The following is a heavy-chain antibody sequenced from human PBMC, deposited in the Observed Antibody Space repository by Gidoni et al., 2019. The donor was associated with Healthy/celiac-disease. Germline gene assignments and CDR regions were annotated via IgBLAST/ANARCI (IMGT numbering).Heavy chain of an antibody. CDR3: ARDGEINLFGGYFDY. D-gene: IGHD3-10*02. V-gene: IGHV3-30-3*01. CDR1: GFTFSSYA. J-gene: IGHJ4*02. CDR2: ISYDGSNK. Sequence: QVPLVESGGGVVQPGRSLRLSSPAFGFTFSSYAMHWVRQAPGKGLEWGAVISYDGSNKYYADSVKGRFTISRDNSKNTLYLQMNSLRAEDTAVYYCARDGEINLFGGYFDYWGQGTLVTVSS.